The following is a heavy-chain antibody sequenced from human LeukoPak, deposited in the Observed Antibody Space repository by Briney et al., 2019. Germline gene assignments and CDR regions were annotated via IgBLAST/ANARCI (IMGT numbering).Heavy chain of an antibody. J-gene: IGHJ4*02. V-gene: IGHV3-23*01. CDR3: ARHYDKSALRYFDY. D-gene: IGHD3-22*01. Sequence: PGASLRLSCAASGFTFINHAMSRVRQAPGKGLEWVSGVKGRFIISRDNSKNTLYLQVNSLRAEDTAEYYCARHYDKSALRYFDYWGQGTLAIVSS. CDR1: GFTFINHA.